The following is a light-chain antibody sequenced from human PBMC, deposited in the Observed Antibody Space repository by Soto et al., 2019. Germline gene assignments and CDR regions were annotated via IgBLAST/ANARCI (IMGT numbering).Light chain of an antibody. CDR3: QQRSDWPPWT. CDR2: DAS. CDR1: QSVRSY. Sequence: EIVLTQSPATLSLSPGERATLSCRASQSVRSYLAWYQQKPGQAPRLLIYDASNRATGIPARFSGSGSGTDFTLTISSLEPEDFAVYYCQQRSDWPPWTFGQGTKLEIK. J-gene: IGKJ2*02. V-gene: IGKV3-11*01.